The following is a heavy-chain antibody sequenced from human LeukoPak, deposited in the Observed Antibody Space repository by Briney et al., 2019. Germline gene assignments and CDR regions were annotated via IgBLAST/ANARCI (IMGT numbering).Heavy chain of an antibody. V-gene: IGHV3-53*01. CDR2: LYTDGST. J-gene: IGHJ4*02. Sequence: SGGSLRLSCVASGFSVSSIYMSWVRRAPGKGLEWVSLLYTDGSTYYADSVEGRFTISRDDSKNTIYLHMNGLRAEDTAIYYCARGGAHYWNPRYWGRGTLVTVPS. CDR3: ARGGAHYWNPRY. D-gene: IGHD1-1*01. CDR1: GFSVSSIY.